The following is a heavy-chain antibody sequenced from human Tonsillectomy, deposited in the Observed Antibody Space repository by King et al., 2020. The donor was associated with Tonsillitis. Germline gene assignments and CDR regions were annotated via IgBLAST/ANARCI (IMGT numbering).Heavy chain of an antibody. CDR3: AKLGGVVVTAIGY. CDR2: ISGSGGIT. Sequence: VQLVESGGGLVQPGWSLRLSCAASGFTFSSYAMSWVRQAPGKGLEWVSVISGSGGITVYADSVKGRLTSARDNSKNTLYLHMNSLRAEDTAVYYCAKLGGVVVTAIGYWGQGTLVTVSS. J-gene: IGHJ4*02. CDR1: GFTFSSYA. D-gene: IGHD2-21*02. V-gene: IGHV3-23*04.